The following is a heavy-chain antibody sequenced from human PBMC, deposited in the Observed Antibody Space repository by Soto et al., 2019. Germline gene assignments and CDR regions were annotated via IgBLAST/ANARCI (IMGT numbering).Heavy chain of an antibody. D-gene: IGHD3-16*02. CDR2: ISAYNGNT. CDR1: GYTFTSYG. CDR3: ARDRGTYYDYVWGSYRYPFEY. V-gene: IGHV1-18*01. Sequence: ASVKVSCKASGYTFTSYGISWVRQAPGQGLEWMGWISAYNGNTNYAQKLQGRVTMTTDTSTSTAYMELRSLRSDDTAVYYCARDRGTYYDYVWGSYRYPFEYWGQGTLVIVS. J-gene: IGHJ4*02.